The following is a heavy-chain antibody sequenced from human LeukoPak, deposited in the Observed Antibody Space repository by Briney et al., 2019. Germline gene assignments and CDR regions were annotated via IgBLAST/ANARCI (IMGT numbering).Heavy chain of an antibody. CDR2: ISSSRCYI. Sequence: PGGSLRLSCASSVFTFSSYSMNWVRQAPGKGLDWVSSISSSRCYIYYANSVKGRFTITRDNAKNLLYLKMNSLGAEDKAVYYCARDLLRDYYGSGKAFDFWGKGTLVTVSS. CDR3: ARDLLRDYYGSGKAFDF. CDR1: VFTFSSYS. D-gene: IGHD3-10*01. J-gene: IGHJ4*02. V-gene: IGHV3-21*01.